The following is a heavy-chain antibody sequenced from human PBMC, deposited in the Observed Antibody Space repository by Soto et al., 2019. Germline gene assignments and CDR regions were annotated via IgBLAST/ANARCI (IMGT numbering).Heavy chain of an antibody. CDR3: AREVIPLTTDWYFDL. CDR2: IYDSGST. V-gene: IGHV4-30-4*01. CDR1: GGSISGGVGGLSY. D-gene: IGHD4-17*01. Sequence: QLQLRESGPGLVKLSETLSLTCTVSGGSISGGVGGLSYWSWIRQPPGKGLEWIGYIYDSGSTYYNPSLKRRVTISVDTSKNQFSLRLSSVTAADTAVYYCAREVIPLTTDWYFDLWGRGTLVTVSS. J-gene: IGHJ2*01.